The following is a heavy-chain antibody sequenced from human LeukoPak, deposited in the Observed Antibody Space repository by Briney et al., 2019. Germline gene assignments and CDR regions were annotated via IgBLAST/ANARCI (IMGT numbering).Heavy chain of an antibody. CDR3: ARGHYYESSSYYPNWFDP. V-gene: IGHV3-7*01. D-gene: IGHD3-22*01. CDR2: IKQDGSEK. J-gene: IGHJ5*02. Sequence: GGSLRLSCAASGFTFNTYWMTWVRQAPGKGLEWVANIKQDGSEKYYVDSVEGRFTISRDNAKNSLYLQMNSLRAEDTAVYYCARGHYYESSSYYPNWFDPWGQGTLVTVSS. CDR1: GFTFNTYW.